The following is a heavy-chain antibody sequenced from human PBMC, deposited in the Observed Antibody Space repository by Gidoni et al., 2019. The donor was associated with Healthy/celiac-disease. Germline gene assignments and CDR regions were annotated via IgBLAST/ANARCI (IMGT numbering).Heavy chain of an antibody. Sequence: QVQLQQWGAGLLHPSETLSLTFAVYVVSFSGYYWSWLRQPPGKGLEWIGEINHRGSTNYNPSLKRRGTIAVDTSKNQFTLKLSYETAADTAVYYCARGRKVGAPRKDFDIWGQGTMVTVSS. J-gene: IGHJ3*02. D-gene: IGHD1-26*01. CDR1: VVSFSGYY. CDR3: ARGRKVGAPRKDFDI. CDR2: INHRGST. V-gene: IGHV4-34*01.